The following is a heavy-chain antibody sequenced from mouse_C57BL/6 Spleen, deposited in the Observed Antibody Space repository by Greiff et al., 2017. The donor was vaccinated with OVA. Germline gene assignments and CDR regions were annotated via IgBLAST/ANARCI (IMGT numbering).Heavy chain of an antibody. CDR3: TSGSGDYGYYFDY. V-gene: IGHV1-15*01. CDR1: GYTFTDYE. D-gene: IGHD2-4*01. CDR2: IDPETGGT. Sequence: VQLQESGAELVRPGASVTLSCKASGYTFTDYEMHWVKQTPVHGLEWIGAIDPETGGTAYNQKFKGKAILTADKSSSTAYMELRSLTSEDSAVYYGTSGSGDYGYYFDYWGQGTTLTVSS. J-gene: IGHJ2*01.